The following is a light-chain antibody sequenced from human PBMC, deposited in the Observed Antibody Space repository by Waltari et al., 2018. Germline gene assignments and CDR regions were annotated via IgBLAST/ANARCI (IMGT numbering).Light chain of an antibody. CDR2: LNSDGSH. CDR1: SRHSNYA. Sequence: QLVLTQSPSASASLGASVKLTCTLSSRHSNYAIAWPQQQPKKGPRYLMKLNSDGSHTRGDGIPDRFSGSSSGAERFLTISRLQSEDEADYYCKTWDTDNHVVFGGGTKLIVL. V-gene: IGLV4-69*01. J-gene: IGLJ2*01. CDR3: KTWDTDNHVV.